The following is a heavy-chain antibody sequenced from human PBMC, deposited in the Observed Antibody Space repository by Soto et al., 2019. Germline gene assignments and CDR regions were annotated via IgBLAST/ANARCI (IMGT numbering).Heavy chain of an antibody. Sequence: QVQLVQSGAEVKKPGSSVKVSCKASGGTFSSYAISWVREAPGQGLEWMGGIIPIFGTANYAQKFQGRVTITPDESTSTAYMELSSLRSEDKAVYYCAREPYGDYLMRDAFDIWGQGTMVTVSS. CDR2: IIPIFGTA. D-gene: IGHD4-17*01. CDR1: GGTFSSYA. CDR3: AREPYGDYLMRDAFDI. J-gene: IGHJ3*02. V-gene: IGHV1-69*05.